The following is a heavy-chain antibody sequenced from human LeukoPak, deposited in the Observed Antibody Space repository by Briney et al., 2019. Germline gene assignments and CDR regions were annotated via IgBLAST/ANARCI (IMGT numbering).Heavy chain of an antibody. CDR1: GITFSYYW. CDR3: VREGGYDPFEY. J-gene: IGHJ4*02. CDR2: IDADGSSA. D-gene: IGHD5-12*01. Sequence: GGSLRLSCAASGITFSYYWMHWVRQAPGKGLVWVSRIDADGSSATYADPVKGRFTISRDNAKNTLYLQMNSLRAEDTAVYYCVREGGYDPFEYWGQGTLVTVSS. V-gene: IGHV3-74*01.